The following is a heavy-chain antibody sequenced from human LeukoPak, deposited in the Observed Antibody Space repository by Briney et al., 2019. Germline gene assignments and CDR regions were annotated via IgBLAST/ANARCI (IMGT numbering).Heavy chain of an antibody. D-gene: IGHD2-21*02. Sequence: GGSLRLSCAASGFTFSSYEMNWVRQAPGKGLEWVSYISSSVSTIYYADSVKGRFTISRDNAKNSLYLQMNSLRAEDTAVYYCASSPHIVVVTAHDAFDIWGQGTMVTVSS. CDR1: GFTFSSYE. J-gene: IGHJ3*02. CDR2: ISSSVSTI. V-gene: IGHV3-48*03. CDR3: ASSPHIVVVTAHDAFDI.